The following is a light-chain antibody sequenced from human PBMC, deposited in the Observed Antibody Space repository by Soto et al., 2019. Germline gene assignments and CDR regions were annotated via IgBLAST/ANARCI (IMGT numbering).Light chain of an antibody. V-gene: IGLV2-14*01. CDR2: EVS. CDR3: SSYAGSSTWV. J-gene: IGLJ3*02. Sequence: QSVLTQPASVSGSPGQSITISCTGTSSDVGGYNYVSWYQQHPGKAPKLMIYEVSNRPSGVSNRFSGSKSGNTASLTISGLRAEDEADYYCSSYAGSSTWVFGGGTQLTVL. CDR1: SSDVGGYNY.